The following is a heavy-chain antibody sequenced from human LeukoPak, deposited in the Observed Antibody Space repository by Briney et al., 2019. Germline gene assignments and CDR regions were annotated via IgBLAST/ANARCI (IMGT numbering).Heavy chain of an antibody. CDR2: IYNSGGT. V-gene: IGHV4-59*01. CDR1: GGSISSYY. CDR3: AREYDY. Sequence: SETLSLTCTVSGGSISSYYWSWIRQPPGKGLEWIGYIYNSGGTNYNPSLKGRVTISVDTSKNQFSLKLSSVTAADTAVYYCAREYDYWGQGTLVTVSS. J-gene: IGHJ4*02.